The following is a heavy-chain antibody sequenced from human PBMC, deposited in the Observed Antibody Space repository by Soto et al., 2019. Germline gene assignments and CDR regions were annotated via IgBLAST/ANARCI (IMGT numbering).Heavy chain of an antibody. CDR1: GFTFSTYG. V-gene: IGHV3-30*18. Sequence: QVQLVESGGGVVQPGRSLRLSCAASGFTFSTYGMHWVRQAPGKGLEWVSVISYDGSTKYYKDSVKGRFTISRDNSKNTLYLQMNSLRTEDTAVYYCAKDLSSGWSVPFDTWGQGALVTVSS. D-gene: IGHD6-19*01. J-gene: IGHJ4*02. CDR3: AKDLSSGWSVPFDT. CDR2: ISYDGSTK.